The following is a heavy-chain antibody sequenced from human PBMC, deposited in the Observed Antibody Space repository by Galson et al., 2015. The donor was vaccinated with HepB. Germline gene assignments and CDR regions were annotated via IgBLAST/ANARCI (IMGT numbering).Heavy chain of an antibody. J-gene: IGHJ4*02. CDR2: ISYDGRKT. V-gene: IGHV3-33*05. CDR1: GFNFNSYG. D-gene: IGHD2-8*01. Sequence: LRLSCAASGFNFNSYGMHWVRQAPGKGLEWVAVISYDGRKTDYGDSVKGRFTISRDNSKKTLYLQMNSLRVEDSAIYYCARAQISMLVGYFDYWGQGNMVAVSS. CDR3: ARAQISMLVGYFDY.